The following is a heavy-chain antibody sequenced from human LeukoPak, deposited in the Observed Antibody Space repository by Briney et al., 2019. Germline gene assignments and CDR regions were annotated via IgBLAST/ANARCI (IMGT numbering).Heavy chain of an antibody. CDR3: ARDATGSSGYYYYYYYMDV. Sequence: PGGSLRLSCAASGFTFSTYAMTWVRQAPGKWLEWVSSISSSSNYIYYADSVKGRFTISRDNAKNSLNLQMNSLRAEDTAVYYCARDATGSSGYYYYYYYMDVWGKGTTVTVSS. J-gene: IGHJ6*03. D-gene: IGHD3-22*01. V-gene: IGHV3-21*01. CDR1: GFTFSTYA. CDR2: ISSSSNYI.